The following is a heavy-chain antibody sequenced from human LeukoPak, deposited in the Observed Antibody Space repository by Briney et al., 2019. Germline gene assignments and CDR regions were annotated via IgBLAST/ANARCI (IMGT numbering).Heavy chain of an antibody. J-gene: IGHJ4*02. CDR2: VFYDGGA. Sequence: PSETLSLTCTVSGGSISSFYWSWVRQLPGKGLEWIGYVFYDGGARYAASLESRVTISLDTSKNQFTLRLTSVTAADTAFYYCARQPSGHYGKSGYYPYYFDSWGQGALVTVSS. CDR1: GGSISSFY. CDR3: ARQPSGHYGKSGYYPYYFDS. D-gene: IGHD3-22*01. V-gene: IGHV4-59*08.